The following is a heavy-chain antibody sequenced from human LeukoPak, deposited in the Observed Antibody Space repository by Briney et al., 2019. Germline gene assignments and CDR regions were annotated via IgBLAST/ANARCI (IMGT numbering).Heavy chain of an antibody. D-gene: IGHD2-15*01. CDR1: SGSFSGYY. J-gene: IGHJ4*02. CDR2: INDSGSV. V-gene: IGHV4-34*01. Sequence: PSETLSLTCAVYSGSFSGYYWSWLRQPPGKGLEWIGEINDSGSVNFNPSLKNRVTLSVDTSKNQFSLRLSSVAAADTAVYYCARRLVDSGASQVSDDWGQGTLVTVSS. CDR3: ARRLVDSGASQVSDD.